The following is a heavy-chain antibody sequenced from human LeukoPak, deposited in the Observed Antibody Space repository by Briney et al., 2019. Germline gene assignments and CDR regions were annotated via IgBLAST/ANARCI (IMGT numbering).Heavy chain of an antibody. V-gene: IGHV3-7*03. CDR1: GFTFSSYW. D-gene: IGHD2-2*01. CDR3: ARDSQCSSTSCYLDYYYGMDV. J-gene: IGHJ6*02. Sequence: GGSLRLSCAASGFTFSSYWMSWVCRAPGEGPEWVAHIKQDASQEYHVDSVKGRFTISRDNAKNSLYLQMHSLRAEDTALYHCARDSQCSSTSCYLDYYYGMDVWGQGTTVTVSS. CDR2: IKQDASQE.